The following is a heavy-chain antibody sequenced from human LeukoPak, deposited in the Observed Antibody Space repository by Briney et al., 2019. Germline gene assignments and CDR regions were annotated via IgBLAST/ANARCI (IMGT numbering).Heavy chain of an antibody. Sequence: GTSLRLSCAASGFTFSSYGMHWVRQAPGKGLEWVAVISYDGSNKYYADSVKGRFTISRDNSKNTLYLQMNSLRAEDTAVYYCAKDQYSYGPHYFDYWGLGTLVTVSS. CDR3: AKDQYSYGPHYFDY. CDR1: GFTFSSYG. V-gene: IGHV3-30*18. D-gene: IGHD5-18*01. J-gene: IGHJ4*02. CDR2: ISYDGSNK.